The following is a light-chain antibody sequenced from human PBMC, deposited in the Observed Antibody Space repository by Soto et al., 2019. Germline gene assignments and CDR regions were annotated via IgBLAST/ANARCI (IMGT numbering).Light chain of an antibody. CDR2: PEGSGSY. V-gene: IGLV4-60*02. CDR3: ETWDSNIWV. Sequence: QLVLTQSSSASASLGSSVKLTCTLSSGHSSYIIAWHQQQPGKAPRYLMKPEGSGSYNKGSGVPDRFSGSSSGADRYLTISNLQFEDEADYYCETWDSNIWVFGGGTKLTVL. CDR1: SGHSSYI. J-gene: IGLJ3*02.